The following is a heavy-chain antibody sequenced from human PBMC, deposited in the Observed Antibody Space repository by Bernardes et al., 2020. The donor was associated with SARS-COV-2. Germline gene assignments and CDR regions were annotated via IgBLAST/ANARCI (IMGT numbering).Heavy chain of an antibody. D-gene: IGHD3-10*01. V-gene: IGHV3-66*01. Sequence: GGSLRLSCAASGFTFDDYAMHWVRQAPGKGLEWVSVIYSAGSTYYADSVKGRFTISRDNSKNTVDLQMNSLRAEDTAVYYCARLNFITRRDYWGQGTLVTVSS. CDR3: ARLNFITRRDY. CDR1: GFTFDDYA. J-gene: IGHJ4*02. CDR2: IYSAGST.